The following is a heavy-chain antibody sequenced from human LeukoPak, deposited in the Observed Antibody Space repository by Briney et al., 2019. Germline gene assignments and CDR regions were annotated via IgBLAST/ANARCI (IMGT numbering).Heavy chain of an antibody. D-gene: IGHD2-2*01. V-gene: IGHV4-59*01. Sequence: PSETLSLTCTVSGGFISSYYWSWIRQPPGKGLEWIGYIYYSGSTNYNPSLKSRVTISVDTSKNQFSLKLSSVTAADTAVCYCAVCSSTYYYYGMDVWGKGTTVTVSS. CDR2: IYYSGST. CDR1: GGFISSYY. J-gene: IGHJ6*04. CDR3: AVCSSTYYYYGMDV.